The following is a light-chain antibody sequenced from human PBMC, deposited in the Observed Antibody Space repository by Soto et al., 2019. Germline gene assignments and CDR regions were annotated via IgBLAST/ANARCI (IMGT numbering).Light chain of an antibody. CDR1: SSDVGTYNL. J-gene: IGLJ1*01. V-gene: IGLV2-23*01. Sequence: QSALTQPASVSGSPGQSITISCTGTSSDVGTYNLVSWYQQYPGKAPKLMIYEGSKRPSGVSSRFSGSKSGNTASLTISGLQAEDEADYYCCSYAGTSTSYVFGTGTKLTVL. CDR3: CSYAGTSTSYV. CDR2: EGS.